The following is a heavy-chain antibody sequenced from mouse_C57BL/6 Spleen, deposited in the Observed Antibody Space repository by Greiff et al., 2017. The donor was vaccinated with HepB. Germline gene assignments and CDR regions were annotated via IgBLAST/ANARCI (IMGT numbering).Heavy chain of an antibody. CDR1: GFSFNTYA. V-gene: IGHV10-1*01. Sequence: EVKVVESGGGLVQPKGSLKLSCAASGFSFNTYAMNWVRQAPGKGLEWVARIRSKSNNYATYYADSVKDRFTISRDDSESMLYLQMNNLKTEDTAMYYCVRHEPDVGFAYWGQGTLVTVSA. D-gene: IGHD2-3*01. CDR2: IRSKSNNYAT. J-gene: IGHJ3*01. CDR3: VRHEPDVGFAY.